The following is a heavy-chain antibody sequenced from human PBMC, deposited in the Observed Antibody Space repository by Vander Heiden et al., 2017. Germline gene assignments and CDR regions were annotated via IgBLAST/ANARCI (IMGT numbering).Heavy chain of an antibody. CDR3: ARASYSSSPDY. V-gene: IGHV3-21*01. Sequence: VQLVESGGGLVKPGGSLRRSWAASGFTFRSYIMNWVRQAPGKGLEWVSYISPTSTYIYYTDSVKGRFTISRDNAKNSLYLQMYSLRAEDTAVYYCARASYSSSPDYWGQGTLVTVSS. J-gene: IGHJ4*02. D-gene: IGHD6-6*01. CDR2: ISPTSTYI. CDR1: GFTFRSYI.